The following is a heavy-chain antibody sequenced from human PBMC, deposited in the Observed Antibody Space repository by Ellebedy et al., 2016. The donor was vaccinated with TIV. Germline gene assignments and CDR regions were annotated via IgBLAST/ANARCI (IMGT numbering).Heavy chain of an antibody. CDR1: GYTFTSYA. CDR3: VRLSYSGYVLQYYYYYGMDV. CDR2: IKAGNGNT. J-gene: IGHJ6*02. Sequence: AASVKVSCKASGYTFTSYAMHWVRQAPGQRLEWMGWIKAGNGNTKYSQKFQGRVTMTRNTSISTAYMELSSLRSEDTAVYYCVRLSYSGYVLQYYYYYGMDVWGQGTTVTVSS. V-gene: IGHV1-3*01. D-gene: IGHD5-12*01.